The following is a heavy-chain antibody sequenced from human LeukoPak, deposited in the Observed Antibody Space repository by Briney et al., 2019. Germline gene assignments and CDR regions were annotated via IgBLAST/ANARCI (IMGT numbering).Heavy chain of an antibody. Sequence: GGSLRLSCATSGFTFSDFAITWVRQAPGKGLECMGFIRSRANGGTSEFVASVKGRFTFSRDDSQSIAYLQMNSLKTEDTAIYFCTYDTSGYNYYFDHWGQGTLVTVSS. V-gene: IGHV3-49*04. D-gene: IGHD3-22*01. J-gene: IGHJ4*02. CDR1: GFTFSDFA. CDR3: TYDTSGYNYYFDH. CDR2: IRSRANGGTS.